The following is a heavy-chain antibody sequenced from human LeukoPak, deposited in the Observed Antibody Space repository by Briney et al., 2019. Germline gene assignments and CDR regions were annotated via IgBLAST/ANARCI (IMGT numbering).Heavy chain of an antibody. V-gene: IGHV3-33*01. CDR2: IWYDGSNK. CDR3: ARDLGSYGYREMGY. Sequence: GGSLRLSCAASGFTFSSYGMHWVRQAPGKGLEWVAVIWYDGSNKYYADSVKGRFTISRDNSKNTLYLQMNSLRAEDTAVYYCARDLGSYGYREMGYWGQGTLVTVSS. D-gene: IGHD5-18*01. CDR1: GFTFSSYG. J-gene: IGHJ4*02.